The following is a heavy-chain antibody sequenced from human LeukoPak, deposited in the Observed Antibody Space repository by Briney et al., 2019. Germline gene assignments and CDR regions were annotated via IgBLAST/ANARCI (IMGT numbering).Heavy chain of an antibody. J-gene: IGHJ4*02. CDR3: ARDPGVGANDPIDY. CDR1: GYTFINYA. CDR2: ISAYNGNT. D-gene: IGHD1-26*01. Sequence: ASVKVSCRTSGYTFINYAITWVRQAPGQGLEWMGWISAYNGNTNYAQKLQGRVTMTTDTSTSTAYMELRSLRSDDTAVYYCARDPGVGANDPIDYWGQGTLVTVSS. V-gene: IGHV1-18*01.